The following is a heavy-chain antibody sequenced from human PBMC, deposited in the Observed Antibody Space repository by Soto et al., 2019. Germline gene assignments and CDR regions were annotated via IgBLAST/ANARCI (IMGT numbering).Heavy chain of an antibody. V-gene: IGHV4-39*02. Sequence: SETVSLTCTVSGVSISSSDYHWGWIRQPPGKGLEWIGSIYYSGNTHYNPSLKSRVTMSVDTSKNQYSQKLNSVTAADTPVHYCATEFSNSPETFDSWDQGSLHTLST. CDR2: IYYSGNT. CDR1: GVSISSSDYH. D-gene: IGHD6-6*01. CDR3: ATEFSNSPETFDS. J-gene: IGHJ4*02.